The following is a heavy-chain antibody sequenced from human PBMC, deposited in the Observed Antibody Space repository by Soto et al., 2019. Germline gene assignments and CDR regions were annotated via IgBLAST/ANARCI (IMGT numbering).Heavy chain of an antibody. CDR3: ARGGTAMGNYYDSSGYSAFDI. CDR2: IIPIFGTA. CDR1: GGTFSSYA. J-gene: IGHJ3*02. D-gene: IGHD3-22*01. V-gene: IGHV1-69*13. Sequence: SVKVSCKASGGTFSSYAISWVRQAPGQGLEWMGGIIPIFGTANYAQKFQGRVTITADESTSTAYMELSSLRSEDTAVYYCARGGTAMGNYYDSSGYSAFDIWGQGTMVTGSS.